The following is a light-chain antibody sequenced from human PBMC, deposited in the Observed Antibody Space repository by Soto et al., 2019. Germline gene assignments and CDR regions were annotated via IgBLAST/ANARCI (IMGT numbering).Light chain of an antibody. CDR1: HSISSS. Sequence: DIQMTQSPSTLSASVGDRVTITCRASHSISSSLAWYQQKPGKAPKVLIYEASNLQRGVPTRFSGGGFGTDFTLTISSVQPDDFANYYCQQYDSYWTFGQGTKVEIK. J-gene: IGKJ1*01. CDR2: EAS. CDR3: QQYDSYWT. V-gene: IGKV1-5*03.